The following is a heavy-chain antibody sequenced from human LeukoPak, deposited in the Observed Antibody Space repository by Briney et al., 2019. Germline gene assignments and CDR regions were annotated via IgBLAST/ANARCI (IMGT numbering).Heavy chain of an antibody. CDR1: GGSISSYY. CDR3: ARKGPRKWFDP. D-gene: IGHD1-14*01. V-gene: IGHV4-59*01. CDR2: IYYSGST. Sequence: SETPSLTCTVSGGSISSYYWSWIRQPPGKGLEWIGYIYYSGSTNYNPSLKSRVTISVDTSKNQFSLKLSSVTAADTAVYYCARKGPRKWFDPWGQGTLVTVSS. J-gene: IGHJ5*02.